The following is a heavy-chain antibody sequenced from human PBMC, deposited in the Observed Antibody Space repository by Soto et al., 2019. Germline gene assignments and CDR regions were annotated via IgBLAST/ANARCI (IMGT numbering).Heavy chain of an antibody. V-gene: IGHV1-8*01. CDR3: ARMNYDILTDYSPNWFDP. Sequence: GASVKVSCKASGYTFDTFDINWVRQAAGQGLGWMGWMNPNSGDTGCAQKFQGRVTMTRNTSISTAYMELSSLRSEDTAVYYCARMNYDILTDYSPNWFDPWGQGTLVTVSS. CDR1: GYTFDTFD. D-gene: IGHD3-9*01. J-gene: IGHJ5*02. CDR2: MNPNSGDT.